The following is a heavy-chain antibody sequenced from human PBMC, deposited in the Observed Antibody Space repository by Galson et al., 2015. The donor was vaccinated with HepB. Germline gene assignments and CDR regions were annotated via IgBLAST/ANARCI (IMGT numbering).Heavy chain of an antibody. J-gene: IGHJ4*02. D-gene: IGHD6-19*01. CDR3: ARARIAVAGFGY. Sequence: SLRLSCAASGFTFSTSRMHWVRQAPGKGLVWVSRINRDGGSTTYADSVKGRFTISRYNAKNTLYLQMNSLRAEDTAVYYCARARIAVAGFGYWGQGTLVTVSS. CDR1: GFTFSTSR. V-gene: IGHV3-74*01. CDR2: INRDGGST.